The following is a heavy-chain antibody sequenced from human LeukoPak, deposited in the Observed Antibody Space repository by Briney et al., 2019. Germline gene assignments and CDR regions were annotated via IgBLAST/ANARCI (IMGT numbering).Heavy chain of an antibody. Sequence: SETLSLTCTVSGGSISSSSYYWGWIRQPPGKGLEWIGSIYYSGSTYYNPSLKSRVTISVDTSKNQFSLKLSSVTAADTAVYYCARQSDGISGWLRDYYYYYGMDVWGQGTTVTVSS. J-gene: IGHJ6*02. D-gene: IGHD6-19*01. CDR1: GGSISSSSYY. CDR2: IYYSGST. CDR3: ARQSDGISGWLRDYYYYYGMDV. V-gene: IGHV4-39*01.